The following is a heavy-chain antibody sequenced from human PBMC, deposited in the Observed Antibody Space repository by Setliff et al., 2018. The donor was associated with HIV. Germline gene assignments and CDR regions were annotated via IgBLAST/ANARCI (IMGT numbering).Heavy chain of an antibody. V-gene: IGHV1-18*01. CDR2: ISAYNGNT. CDR3: AILGRRYCNHYTASCYETAGGDSDLKTSDY. Sequence: ASVKVSCKASGYTFTSYDISWVRQAPGQGLEWMGWISAYNGNTNYAQKLQGRVTMTTDTSTSTAYMELRSLRSDDTAVYYCAILGRRYCNHYTASCYETAGGDSDLKTSDYWGPGTLVTVSS. CDR1: GYTFTSYD. J-gene: IGHJ4*02. D-gene: IGHD2-21*02.